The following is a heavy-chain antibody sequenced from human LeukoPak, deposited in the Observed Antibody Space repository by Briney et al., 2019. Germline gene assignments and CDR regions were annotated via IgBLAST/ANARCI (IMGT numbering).Heavy chain of an antibody. J-gene: IGHJ1*01. V-gene: IGHV1-18*01. D-gene: IGHD3-22*01. Sequence: GASVKVSCKASGYTFTSYGISWVRQAPGQGLEWMGWISAYNGNTNYAQKLQGRVTMTTDTSTSTAYMELRSLRSDDTAVYYCAREGYYDSSGYYPPAEYFQHWGQGTLVTVSS. CDR3: AREGYYDSSGYYPPAEYFQH. CDR1: GYTFTSYG. CDR2: ISAYNGNT.